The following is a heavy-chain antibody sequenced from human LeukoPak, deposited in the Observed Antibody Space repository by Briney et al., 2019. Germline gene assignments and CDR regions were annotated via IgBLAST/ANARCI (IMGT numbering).Heavy chain of an antibody. J-gene: IGHJ4*02. CDR3: AKDKEQWYSSGWPDY. CDR2: ISSSGSTI. Sequence: GGSLRLSCAASGFTFSSYEMNWVRQAPGKGLEWVSYISSSGSTIYYADSGKGRFTISRDNAKNSLYLQMNSLRAEDTALYYCAKDKEQWYSSGWPDYWGQGTLVTVSS. V-gene: IGHV3-48*03. CDR1: GFTFSSYE. D-gene: IGHD6-19*01.